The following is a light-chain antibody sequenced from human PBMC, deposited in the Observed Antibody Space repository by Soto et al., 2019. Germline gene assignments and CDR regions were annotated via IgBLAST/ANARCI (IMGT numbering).Light chain of an antibody. J-gene: IGLJ2*01. Sequence: QSALTQPASVSGSPGQTIAISCTGTNSDVGKYNYVSWYKLHPGKAPKLMIYDVTNRPPGVSDRFSGSKSGNTASLTISGLQADDEADYYCSSNTSIDTLVFGGGTKLTVL. V-gene: IGLV2-14*03. CDR3: SSNTSIDTLV. CDR2: DVT. CDR1: NSDVGKYNY.